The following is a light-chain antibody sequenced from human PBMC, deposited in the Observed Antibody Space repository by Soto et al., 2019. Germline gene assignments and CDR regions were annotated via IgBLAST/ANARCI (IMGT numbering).Light chain of an antibody. V-gene: IGKV3-20*01. CDR1: QSVSTSD. CDR2: GAS. Sequence: EIVMTPSPGTLSLSPVERATLSCRASQSVSTSDFAWYQQKPGQAPRLLMYGASHRASGIPDRFSGSGSGTEFTLTIDSLQPDDFATFYCQQYSTYPLTFGGGTKVDIK. J-gene: IGKJ4*01. CDR3: QQYSTYPLT.